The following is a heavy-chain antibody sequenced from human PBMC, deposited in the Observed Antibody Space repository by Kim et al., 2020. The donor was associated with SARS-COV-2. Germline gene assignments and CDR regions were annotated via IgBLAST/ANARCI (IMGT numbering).Heavy chain of an antibody. CDR3: TRDIVVVPAAPPGWFDP. CDR1: GFTFGDYA. Sequence: GGSLRLSCTASGFTFGDYAMSWVRQAPGKGLEWVGFIRSKAYGGTTEYAASVKGRFTISRDDSKSIAYLQMNSLKTEDTAVYYCTRDIVVVPAAPPGWFDPWGQGTLVTVSS. J-gene: IGHJ5*02. CDR2: IRSKAYGGTT. D-gene: IGHD2-2*01. V-gene: IGHV3-49*04.